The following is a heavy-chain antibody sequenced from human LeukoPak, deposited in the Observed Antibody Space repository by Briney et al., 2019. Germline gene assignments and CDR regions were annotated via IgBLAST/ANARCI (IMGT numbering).Heavy chain of an antibody. V-gene: IGHV4-4*07. D-gene: IGHD4-17*01. CDR3: QLVGDYDYYYYGMDV. CDR2: IYTSGST. J-gene: IGHJ6*02. Sequence: SETLSLTCTVSGGSISSYYWSWIRQPAGKGLEWIGRIYTSGSTNYNPSLKSRVTMSVDTSKNQFSLKLSSVTAADTAVYYCQLVGDYDYYYYGMDVWGQGTTVTLSS. CDR1: GGSISSYY.